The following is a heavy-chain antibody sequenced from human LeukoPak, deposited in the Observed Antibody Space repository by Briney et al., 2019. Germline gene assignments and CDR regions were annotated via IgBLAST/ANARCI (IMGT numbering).Heavy chain of an antibody. CDR2: IYYSGST. Sequence: ASETLSLTCTVSGGSISSYYWSWIRQPPGKGLEWIGYIYYSGSTNYNPSLKSRVTISVDTSKNQFSLKLSSVTAADTAVYYCARGRMTYYDFWSGSQEDAFDIWGQGTMVTVSS. J-gene: IGHJ3*02. D-gene: IGHD3-3*01. CDR3: ARGRMTYYDFWSGSQEDAFDI. V-gene: IGHV4-59*01. CDR1: GGSISSYY.